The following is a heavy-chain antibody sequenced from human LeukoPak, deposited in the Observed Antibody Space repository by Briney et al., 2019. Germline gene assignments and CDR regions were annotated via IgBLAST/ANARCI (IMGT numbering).Heavy chain of an antibody. D-gene: IGHD5-18*01. CDR3: ARVGNMVTYYYYYMDV. CDR2: IYTSGST. J-gene: IGHJ6*03. CDR1: GGSISSGSYY. Sequence: PSETLSLTCTVSGGSISSGSYYWSWIRQPAGKGLEWIGRIYTSGSTNYNPSLKSRVTISVDASKNQFFLKLSSVTAADTAVYYCARVGNMVTYYYYYMDVWGKGTTVTVSS. V-gene: IGHV4-61*02.